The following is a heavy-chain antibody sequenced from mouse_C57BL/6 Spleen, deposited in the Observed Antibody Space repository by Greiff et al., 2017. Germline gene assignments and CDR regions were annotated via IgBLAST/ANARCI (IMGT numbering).Heavy chain of an antibody. V-gene: IGHV1-69*01. CDR1: GYTFTSYW. CDR3: ARVLYEAMDY. D-gene: IGHD2-12*01. J-gene: IGHJ4*01. Sequence: VQLQQPGAELVMPGASVKLSCKASGYTFTSYWMHWVKQRPGQGLEWIGEIDPSDSYTNYNQKFKGKSTLTVDKSSSTAYMQLSSLTSEDSAVYYCARVLYEAMDYWGQGTSVTVSS. CDR2: IDPSDSYT.